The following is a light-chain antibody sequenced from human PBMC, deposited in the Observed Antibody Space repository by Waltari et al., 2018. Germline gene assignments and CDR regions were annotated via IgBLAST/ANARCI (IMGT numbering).Light chain of an antibody. CDR2: DVY. Sequence: SALTQPPSVSGSHGQSITISCIGSSSAFGAYDLASLYQQYPGKAPKLLIFDVYKRPSGVSSRFSASKSANTASLTISGLQAEDEGDYFCSSYSTSNTFVLFGGGTKLTVL. J-gene: IGLJ2*01. CDR3: SSYSTSNTFVL. V-gene: IGLV2-14*03. CDR1: SSAFGAYDL.